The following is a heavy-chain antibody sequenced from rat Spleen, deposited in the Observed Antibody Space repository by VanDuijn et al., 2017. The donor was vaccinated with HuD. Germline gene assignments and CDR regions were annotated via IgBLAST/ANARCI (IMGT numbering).Heavy chain of an antibody. CDR1: GFTFSNYY. V-gene: IGHV5-27*01. D-gene: IGHD1-5*01. CDR3: TRGTTWFAY. CDR2: ISTGGRST. J-gene: IGHJ3*01. Sequence: EVQLVESGGDLVQPGRSLKLSCAASGFTFSNYYMAWVRRAPTKGLEWVAFISTGGRSTYYRDSVKGRFTISRDNAKSTLYMQMDSLRSEDTATYYCTRGTTWFAYWGQGTLVTVSS.